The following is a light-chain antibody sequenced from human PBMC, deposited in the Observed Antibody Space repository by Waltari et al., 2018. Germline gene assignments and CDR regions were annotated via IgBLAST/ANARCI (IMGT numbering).Light chain of an antibody. J-gene: IGKJ4*01. CDR1: QSVSSN. Sequence: EIVMTQSPATLSVSPGERATLSCRASQSVSSNLAWYQQKPGQAPRLLIYGASTRATGIPARFSGSGSGTEFTLIISSLQSEDAAVYFCQQYYVWPPITFGGGTKLEI. V-gene: IGKV3-15*01. CDR2: GAS. CDR3: QQYYVWPPIT.